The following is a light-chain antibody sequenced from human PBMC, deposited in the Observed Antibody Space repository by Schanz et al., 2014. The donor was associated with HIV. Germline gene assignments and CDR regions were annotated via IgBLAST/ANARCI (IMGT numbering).Light chain of an antibody. CDR3: SSYTTSSTLHVA. J-gene: IGLJ2*01. V-gene: IGLV2-14*03. CDR2: DVD. CDR1: SSDIGGYNY. Sequence: QSALTQPASVSGSPGQSITISCTGTSSDIGGYNYVSWYQQHPGKAPKLILYDVDNRPAGVSNRFSGSKSGNTASLTISGLRAEDEASYYCSSYTTSSTLHVAFGGGTKLTVL.